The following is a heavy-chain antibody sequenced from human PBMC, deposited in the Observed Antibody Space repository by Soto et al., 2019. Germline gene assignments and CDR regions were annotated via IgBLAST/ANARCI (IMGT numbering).Heavy chain of an antibody. CDR3: ATVRPEYYYDSSGYYGY. CDR1: GYTLTELS. D-gene: IGHD3-22*01. J-gene: IGHJ4*02. V-gene: IGHV1-24*01. Sequence: ASVKVSCKVSGYTLTELSMHWVRQAPGKGLEWMGGFDPEDGETIYAQKFQGRVTMTEDTSTDTAYMELSSLRSEDTAVYYCATVRPEYYYDSSGYYGYWGQRTLVTVSS. CDR2: FDPEDGET.